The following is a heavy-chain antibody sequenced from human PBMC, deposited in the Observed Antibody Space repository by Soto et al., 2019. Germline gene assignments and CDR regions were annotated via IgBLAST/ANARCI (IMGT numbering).Heavy chain of an antibody. CDR2: IYSGVST. D-gene: IGHD7-27*01. Sequence: QVQLQESGPGLVKPSQTLSLTCTVSGGSISNGYYSWSWIRQSPEKGLEWIGPIYSGVSTYSNPSLNGRLTISIGTSKNQFSLSLSSVTAADTAVYYCARGPSGDKVDYWGQGTLVTVSS. CDR3: ARGPSGDKVDY. J-gene: IGHJ4*02. V-gene: IGHV4-30-4*01. CDR1: GGSISNGYYS.